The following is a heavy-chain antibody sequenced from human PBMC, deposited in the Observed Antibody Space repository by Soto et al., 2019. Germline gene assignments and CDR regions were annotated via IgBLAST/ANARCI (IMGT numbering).Heavy chain of an antibody. Sequence: KPSETLSLTCAVSGGSISSGGYSWSWIRQPPGKGLEWIGYIYHSGSTYYNPSLKSRVTISVDRSKNQFSLKLSSVTAADTAVYYCARAFVYCSSTSCYHRAHNWFDPWGQGTLVTVSS. V-gene: IGHV4-30-2*01. CDR2: IYHSGST. J-gene: IGHJ5*02. D-gene: IGHD2-2*01. CDR1: GGSISSGGYS. CDR3: ARAFVYCSSTSCYHRAHNWFDP.